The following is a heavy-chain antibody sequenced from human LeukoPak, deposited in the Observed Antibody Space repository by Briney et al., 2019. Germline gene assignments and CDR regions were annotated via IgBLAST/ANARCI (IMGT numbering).Heavy chain of an antibody. CDR1: GGSISTYY. D-gene: IGHD4-17*01. V-gene: IGHV4-59*13. J-gene: IGHJ3*02. CDR3: AREIYGDDTFDI. Sequence: SETLSLTCTVSGGSISTYYWSWIRQPPGKGLEWIGYIFYSGSTNYNPSLKSRVTISVDTSKNQFSLKLSSVTAADTAVYYCAREIYGDDTFDIWGQGTMVTVSS. CDR2: IFYSGST.